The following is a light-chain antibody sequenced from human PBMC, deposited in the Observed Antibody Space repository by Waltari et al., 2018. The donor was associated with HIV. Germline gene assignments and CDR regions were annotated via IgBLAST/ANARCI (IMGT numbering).Light chain of an antibody. CDR3: QQGYSTPYT. J-gene: IGKJ2*01. CDR2: AAS. V-gene: IGKV1-39*01. CDR1: QSMGSY. Sequence: DIQMTQSPSSLSASVGDRVTITCRASQSMGSYLNWYQQKPGKAPKLLIYAASSLQSGVPSRFSGSGSGTHFTLTISSLQPEDFATYYCQQGYSTPYTFGQGTKLEIK.